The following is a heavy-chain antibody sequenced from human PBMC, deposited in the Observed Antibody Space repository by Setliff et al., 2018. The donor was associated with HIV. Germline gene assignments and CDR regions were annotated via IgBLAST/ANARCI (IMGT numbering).Heavy chain of an antibody. D-gene: IGHD3-3*02. CDR1: GGSISSHY. CDR3: GRVDGSFYTFDI. CDR2: IYYSGST. V-gene: IGHV4-59*08. J-gene: IGHJ3*02. Sequence: SETLSLTCTVSGGSISSHYWSWIRQPPGKGLEWIGSIYYSGSTNYNPSLKSRVTISIDTSKNQFSLKLSSVTAADTAVYYCGRVDGSFYTFDIWGQGTMVTVSS.